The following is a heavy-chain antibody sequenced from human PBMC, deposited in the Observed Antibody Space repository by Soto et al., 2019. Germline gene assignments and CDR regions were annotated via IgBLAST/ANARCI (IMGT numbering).Heavy chain of an antibody. V-gene: IGHV5-51*01. Sequence: PGESLKISCKGSGYSFSIYSIAWVRRMPGKGLEWMGIFNPADSQTRYSPSFEGQVTFSTDRSITTAYLHWGSLKASDTGMYYCARVSSYLNWFPEAFDIWGQGTMVTVSS. CDR3: ARVSSYLNWFPEAFDI. CDR1: GYSFSIYS. J-gene: IGHJ3*02. D-gene: IGHD3-16*02. CDR2: FNPADSQT.